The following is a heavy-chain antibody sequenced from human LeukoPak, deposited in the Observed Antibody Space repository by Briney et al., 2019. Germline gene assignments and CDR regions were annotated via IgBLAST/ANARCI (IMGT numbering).Heavy chain of an antibody. D-gene: IGHD3-22*01. CDR2: IKQDGSEK. Sequence: PGRSLRLSCAASGFTFSSYGMHWVRQAPGKGLEWVANIKQDGSEKYYVDSVKGRFTISRDNAKNSLYLQMNSLRAEDTAVYYCARVKGRDSSGYYPNYYFDYWGQGTLVTVSS. CDR1: GFTFSSYG. V-gene: IGHV3-7*01. CDR3: ARVKGRDSSGYYPNYYFDY. J-gene: IGHJ4*02.